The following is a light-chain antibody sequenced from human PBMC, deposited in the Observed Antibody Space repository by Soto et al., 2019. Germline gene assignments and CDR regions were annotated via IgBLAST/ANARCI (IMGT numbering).Light chain of an antibody. Sequence: QSALTQPASVSGSPGQSITISCTGTDRDVGGYNYVSWYQQHPGKAPKLMIYEVNNRPSGVSTRFSGSKSGNTASLTISGLQAEDEADYYCSSYTTSSTPYVFGTGTKVTVL. CDR3: SSYTTSSTPYV. CDR2: EVN. CDR1: DRDVGGYNY. V-gene: IGLV2-14*01. J-gene: IGLJ1*01.